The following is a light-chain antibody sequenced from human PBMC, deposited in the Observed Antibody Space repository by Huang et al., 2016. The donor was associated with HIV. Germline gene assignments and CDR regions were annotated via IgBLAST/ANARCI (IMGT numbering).Light chain of an antibody. J-gene: IGKJ1*01. CDR2: DVS. CDR3: QQYDGYPWT. V-gene: IGKV1-5*01. Sequence: DIQMTQSPSTLSASVGDRVTITCRSSQSFTTWLAWYQQKPGKAPKLLIYDVSSLESGVPSRVSGSGSGTEFTLTISSLQPDDFATYYCQQYDGYPWTFGQGTKVEIK. CDR1: QSFTTW.